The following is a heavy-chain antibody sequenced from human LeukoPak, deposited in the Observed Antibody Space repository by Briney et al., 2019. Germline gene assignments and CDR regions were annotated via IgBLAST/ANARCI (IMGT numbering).Heavy chain of an antibody. Sequence: ASVKVSCKASGGTFSGYAISWVRQAPGQGLEWMARIIPICGTESYAQKFEGRVTITRDESTSTVYLELSSLRSEDTAVYYCARGLAVAGNAPSYYYYYMDVWGKGTTVTVSS. CDR3: ARGLAVAGNAPSYYYYYMDV. D-gene: IGHD6-19*01. V-gene: IGHV1-69*05. J-gene: IGHJ6*03. CDR2: IIPICGTE. CDR1: GGTFSGYA.